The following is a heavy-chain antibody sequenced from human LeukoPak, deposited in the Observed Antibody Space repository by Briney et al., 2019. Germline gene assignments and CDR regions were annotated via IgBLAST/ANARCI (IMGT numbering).Heavy chain of an antibody. Sequence: GGSLRLSCAASGLTFSSYAMSWVRQAPGKGLEWVSSICGNNNGTYYADSVKGRFTISRDNAKNSLYLQMNSLRAEDTAVYYCTRHPAEGDYWGQGTLVTVSS. D-gene: IGHD2-15*01. CDR1: GLTFSSYA. J-gene: IGHJ4*02. CDR3: TRHPAEGDY. CDR2: ICGNNNGT. V-gene: IGHV3-23*01.